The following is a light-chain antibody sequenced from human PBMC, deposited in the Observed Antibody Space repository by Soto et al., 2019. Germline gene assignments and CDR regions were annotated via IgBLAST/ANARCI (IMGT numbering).Light chain of an antibody. J-gene: IGKJ4*01. CDR3: QQYNHYSGLT. V-gene: IGKV1-5*01. Sequence: DIQMTQSPSTMSASVGDRVTITGRASQSITRWLAWYQQKPGEAPKLLIYDDSSLESGVPSRFSGSGSGTEFTLTISSLQPDDFATYYCQQYNHYSGLTFGGGTKVEIK. CDR1: QSITRW. CDR2: DDS.